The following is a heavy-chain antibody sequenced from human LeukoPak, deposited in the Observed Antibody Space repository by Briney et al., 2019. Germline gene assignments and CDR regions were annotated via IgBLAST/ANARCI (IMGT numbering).Heavy chain of an antibody. CDR3: VRGGLEPFDY. CDR2: INPEETTT. CDR1: RFIFSKFR. Sequence: GGSLRLSCAASRFIFSKFRMHCPRHSPGKALVWVSRINPEETTTTYADSVKGRFTIARDNAKNTLFLHMSSLRPEDTAEYFCVRGGLEPFDYWGQGTLVTVTS. V-gene: IGHV3-74*01. J-gene: IGHJ4*02.